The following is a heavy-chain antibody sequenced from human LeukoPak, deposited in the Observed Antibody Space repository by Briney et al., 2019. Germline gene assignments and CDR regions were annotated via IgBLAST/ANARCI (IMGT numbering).Heavy chain of an antibody. V-gene: IGHV4-59*01. J-gene: IGHJ4*02. Sequence: TSGTLSLTCTVSGASITTYYWTWIRQPPGKGLEWIGYIYHSGSTNYNPSLKGRVTISLDTSRNQFSLRLSSVTAADTAVYFCAREYSTSSEGDYFDYWGQGSLVAVSS. CDR2: IYHSGST. CDR3: AREYSTSSEGDYFDY. D-gene: IGHD6-6*01. CDR1: GASITTYY.